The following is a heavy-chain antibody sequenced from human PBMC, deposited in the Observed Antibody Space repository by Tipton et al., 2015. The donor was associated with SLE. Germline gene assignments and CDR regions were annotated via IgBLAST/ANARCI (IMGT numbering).Heavy chain of an antibody. Sequence: TLSLTCAVHGGSFSGYYWNWIRQTPGKGLEWIGEIHHSGSTNCNPSLKSRVTISVDTAVYYCARGRHIVVVIPGGRDYGLDVWGQGTTVTVSS. V-gene: IGHV4-34*01. CDR2: IHHSGST. D-gene: IGHD2-21*01. CDR1: GGSFSGYY. J-gene: IGHJ6*02. CDR3: LDV.